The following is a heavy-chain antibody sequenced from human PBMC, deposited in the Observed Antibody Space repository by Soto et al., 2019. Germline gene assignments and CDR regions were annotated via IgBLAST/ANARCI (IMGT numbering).Heavy chain of an antibody. CDR1: GYTFTSYG. D-gene: IGHD6-6*01. J-gene: IGHJ4*02. CDR3: ARDFALYSSSSGVDY. CDR2: ISAYNGNT. Sequence: QVQLVQSGAEVKKPGASVKVSCKASGYTFTSYGISWVRQAPGQGLEWMGWISAYNGNTNYAQKLQGRVTMTTDTSTSKAYMELRSLRSDDTAVYYCARDFALYSSSSGVDYWGQGTLVTVSS. V-gene: IGHV1-18*01.